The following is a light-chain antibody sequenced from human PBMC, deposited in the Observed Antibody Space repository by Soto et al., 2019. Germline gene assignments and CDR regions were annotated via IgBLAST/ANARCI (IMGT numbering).Light chain of an antibody. CDR2: DAS. CDR3: QQRSNWPIN. CDR1: LSVSRN. V-gene: IGKV3-11*01. Sequence: EIVMTQSPATLSVSPGERATLSCRASLSVSRNLAWYQQKPGQAPRLLIFDASTRATGIPARFSGSGSGTDFTLTISSLEPEDFAVYYCQQRSNWPINFGQGTRLEIK. J-gene: IGKJ5*01.